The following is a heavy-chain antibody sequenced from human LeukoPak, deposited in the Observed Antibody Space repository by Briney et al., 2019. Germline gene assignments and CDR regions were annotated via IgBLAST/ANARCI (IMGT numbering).Heavy chain of an antibody. J-gene: IGHJ4*02. Sequence: ASVKVSCKTSEDGLINHHVHWVRQAPGQGLEWMGWINPNSGGTKYAQKFQGRVTMTRDTSISTAYMELSRLRSDDTAVYYCATEVTDWGQGTLVTVSS. CDR1: EDGLINHH. CDR2: INPNSGGT. V-gene: IGHV1-2*02. D-gene: IGHD5-18*01. CDR3: ATEVTD.